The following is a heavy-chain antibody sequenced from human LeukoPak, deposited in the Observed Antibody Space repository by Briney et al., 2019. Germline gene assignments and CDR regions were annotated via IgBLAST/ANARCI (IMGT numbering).Heavy chain of an antibody. Sequence: PSETLSLTCAVSGYSISSGYYWGWIRPPPGKGLEWIAIIYHSGSTYYNPSLKSRVTISVDTSKNQFSLKLTSVTAADTAVYYCARRGNSWPYYFDDWGQGTLVTVSS. D-gene: IGHD6-13*01. CDR1: GYSISSGYY. CDR2: IYHSGST. J-gene: IGHJ4*02. CDR3: ARRGNSWPYYFDD. V-gene: IGHV4-38-2*01.